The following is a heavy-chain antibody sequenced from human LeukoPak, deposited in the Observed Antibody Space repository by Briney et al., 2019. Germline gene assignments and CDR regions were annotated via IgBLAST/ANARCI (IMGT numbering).Heavy chain of an antibody. CDR2: ISPYNGNT. Sequence: ASVKVSCKASGYTFTSYAISWVRQAPGQGLEWMGWISPYNGNTNYAQKLQGRVTMTTDTSTSTVYVELRSLTSDDTAVYYCARGPAGKDYWGQGTLVTVSS. J-gene: IGHJ4*02. CDR1: GYTFTSYA. V-gene: IGHV1-18*01. D-gene: IGHD6-13*01. CDR3: ARGPAGKDY.